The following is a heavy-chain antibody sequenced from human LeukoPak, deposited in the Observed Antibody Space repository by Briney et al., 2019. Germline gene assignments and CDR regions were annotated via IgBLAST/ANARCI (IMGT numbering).Heavy chain of an antibody. J-gene: IGHJ5*02. CDR2: ICGDGDNT. CDR1: GFTLDDYA. Sequence: GGSLRLSCVASGFTLDDYALHWVRPAAGKGLEWISLICGDGDNTYYADSVKGRFTISRDNSKNSLYLQMSSLRAEDTALYYCAKGVRSGTYYNCFDPWGQGTLVTVSS. CDR3: AKGVRSGTYYNCFDP. V-gene: IGHV3-43*02. D-gene: IGHD1-26*01.